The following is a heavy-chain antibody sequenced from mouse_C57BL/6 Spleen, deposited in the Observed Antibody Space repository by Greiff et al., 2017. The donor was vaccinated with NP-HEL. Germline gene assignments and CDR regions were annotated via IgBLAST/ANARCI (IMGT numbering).Heavy chain of an antibody. CDR1: GYAFSSSW. CDR2: IYPGDGDT. Sequence: QVQLQQSGPELVKPGASVKISCKASGYAFSSSWMNWVKQRPGKGLEWIGRIYPGDGDTNYNGKFKGKATLTADKSSSTAYMQLSSLTSEDSAVYFCARSRIYYSNYQGAMDYWGQGTSVTVSS. D-gene: IGHD2-5*01. V-gene: IGHV1-82*01. CDR3: ARSRIYYSNYQGAMDY. J-gene: IGHJ4*01.